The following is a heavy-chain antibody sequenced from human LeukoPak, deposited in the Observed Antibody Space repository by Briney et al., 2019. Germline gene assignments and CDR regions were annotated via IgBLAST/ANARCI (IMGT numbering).Heavy chain of an antibody. D-gene: IGHD1-26*01. Sequence: PGGSLRLSCAASGFTFSSCAMHWVRQAPGKGLEWVAVISYDGSNKYYADSVKGRFTIFRDNSKNTLYLQMNSLRAEDTAVYYCARDNSPWELLEGLFDYWGQGTLVTVSS. CDR3: ARDNSPWELLEGLFDY. V-gene: IGHV3-30*01. J-gene: IGHJ4*02. CDR1: GFTFSSCA. CDR2: ISYDGSNK.